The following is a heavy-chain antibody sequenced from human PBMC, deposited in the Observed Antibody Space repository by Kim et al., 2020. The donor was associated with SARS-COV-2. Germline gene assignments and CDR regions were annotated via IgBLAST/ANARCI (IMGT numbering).Heavy chain of an antibody. Sequence: SETLSLTCTVSGGSISSGGYYWSWIRQHPGKGLEWIGYIYYSGSTYYNPSLKSRVTISVDTSKNQFSLKLSSVTAADTAVYYCARGSRITIFGVVGRGYFDYWGQGTLVTVSS. CDR3: ARGSRITIFGVVGRGYFDY. V-gene: IGHV4-31*03. D-gene: IGHD3-3*01. J-gene: IGHJ4*02. CDR1: GGSISSGGYY. CDR2: IYYSGST.